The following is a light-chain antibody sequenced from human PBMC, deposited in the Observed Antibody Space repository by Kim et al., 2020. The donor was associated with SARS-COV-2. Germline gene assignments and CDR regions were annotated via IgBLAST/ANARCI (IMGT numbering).Light chain of an antibody. CDR2: GAS. CDR1: QSVTNNY. J-gene: IGKJ1*01. V-gene: IGKV3-20*01. CDR3: QQYGRSPWT. Sequence: PGERATLACRASQSVTNNYLAWYQQRPGQAPRALIYGASIRAPGIPGRFSGSGSGTDFTLTISRLEPEDFAVYHCQQYGRSPWTFGQGTKVDIK.